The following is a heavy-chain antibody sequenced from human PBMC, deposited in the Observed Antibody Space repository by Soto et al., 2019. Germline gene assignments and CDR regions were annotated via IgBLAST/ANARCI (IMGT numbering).Heavy chain of an antibody. V-gene: IGHV3-23*01. J-gene: IGHJ4*02. CDR1: GFTFSSYA. CDR3: AKDGVYGEYADPFDY. Sequence: EVQLLESGGGLVQPGGSLRLSCAASGFTFSSYAMSWVRQAPGKGLEWVSAISGGGGSTYYADTVKGRFTISIDNSKYTVYLQMNSLRADDTAVYYCAKDGVYGEYADPFDYWGQGTLVTVSS. CDR2: ISGGGGST. D-gene: IGHD4-17*01.